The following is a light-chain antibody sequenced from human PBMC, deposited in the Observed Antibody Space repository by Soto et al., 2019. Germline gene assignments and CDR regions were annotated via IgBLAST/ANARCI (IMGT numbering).Light chain of an antibody. CDR2: DVS. CDR3: CSFAGSPYV. CDR1: SSDVGGYNY. V-gene: IGLV2-11*01. Sequence: QSALTQPRSVSGSPGQSVTISCTGTSSDVGGYNYVSWYQQHPGKAPKLIIYDVSERPSGVPERFSGSKSGNTASLTISGLQTEDEAEYYCCSFAGSPYVFGTGTKLTVL. J-gene: IGLJ1*01.